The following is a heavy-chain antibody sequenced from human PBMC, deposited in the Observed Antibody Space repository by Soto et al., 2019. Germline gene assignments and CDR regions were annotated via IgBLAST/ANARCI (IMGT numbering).Heavy chain of an antibody. D-gene: IGHD6-19*01. Sequence: EVQLVESGGGLVQPGRSLRLSCAASGFTFDDYAMHWVRQAPGKGLEWVSGISWNSGSIGYADSVKGRFTISRDNAKNSLYLQMNSLRAEDTALYYCAKSLPRIAVAGTRDYYYYYGMDVWGQGTTVTVSS. V-gene: IGHV3-9*01. CDR1: GFTFDDYA. CDR3: AKSLPRIAVAGTRDYYYYYGMDV. CDR2: ISWNSGSI. J-gene: IGHJ6*02.